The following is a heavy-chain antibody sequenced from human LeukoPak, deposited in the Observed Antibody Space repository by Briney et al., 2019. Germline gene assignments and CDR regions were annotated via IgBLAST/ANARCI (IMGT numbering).Heavy chain of an antibody. Sequence: TPSETLSLTCTVSGDSLGSTDYYWAWNRQPPGEGLEWVGTLFYVDTTYYNPSLRSRVTISLDTSKNQFSLKLNSVTAADTAVYYCARLRGYADYPFDYWGQGTLVTVSS. V-gene: IGHV4-39*07. D-gene: IGHD4-17*01. CDR3: ARLRGYADYPFDY. J-gene: IGHJ4*02. CDR1: GDSLGSTDYY. CDR2: LFYVDTT.